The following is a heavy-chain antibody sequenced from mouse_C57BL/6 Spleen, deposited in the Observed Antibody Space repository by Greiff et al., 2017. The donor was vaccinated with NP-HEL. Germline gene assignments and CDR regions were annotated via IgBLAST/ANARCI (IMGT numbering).Heavy chain of an antibody. D-gene: IGHD1-1*01. CDR2: INPYNGGT. Sequence: EVQLQQSGPVLVKPGASVKMSCKASGYTFTDYYMNWVKQSHGKSLEWIGVINPYNGGTSYNQMFKGKATLTVDKSSSTAYMELNSLTSEDSAVYYCATNYYGSSYAWFAYWGQGTLVTVSA. CDR1: GYTFTDYY. CDR3: ATNYYGSSYAWFAY. V-gene: IGHV1-19*01. J-gene: IGHJ3*01.